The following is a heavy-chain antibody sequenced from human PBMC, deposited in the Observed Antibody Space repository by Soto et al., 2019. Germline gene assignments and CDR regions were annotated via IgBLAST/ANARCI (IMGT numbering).Heavy chain of an antibody. CDR3: ARDSAYYDFWSGYPNDAFDI. J-gene: IGHJ3*02. Sequence: QVQLVQSGAEVKKPGASVKVSCKASGYTFTSYGISWVRQAPGQGLEWMGWISAYNGNTNYAQKLQGRVTMTTDTSTSTAYMVLRSLRSDDTAVYYCARDSAYYDFWSGYPNDAFDIWGQGTMVTVSS. CDR2: ISAYNGNT. CDR1: GYTFTSYG. V-gene: IGHV1-18*01. D-gene: IGHD3-3*01.